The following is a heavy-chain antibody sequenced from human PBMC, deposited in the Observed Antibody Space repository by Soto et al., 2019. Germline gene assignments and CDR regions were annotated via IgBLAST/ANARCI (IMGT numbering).Heavy chain of an antibody. CDR3: AKHLGISYSGGLDH. Sequence: EVQLLESGGNLVQPGGSLRLSCTASGFTFSNYIMNWVRQVPGKGLEWVSAVHSGGNPTFYADSVQGRFTIPRDDSKSTLYLQMNSLTTEDTAVYYCAKHLGISYSGGLDHWGQGTLITVSS. J-gene: IGHJ4*02. D-gene: IGHD1-26*01. CDR1: GFTFSNYI. CDR2: VHSGGNPT. V-gene: IGHV3-23*05.